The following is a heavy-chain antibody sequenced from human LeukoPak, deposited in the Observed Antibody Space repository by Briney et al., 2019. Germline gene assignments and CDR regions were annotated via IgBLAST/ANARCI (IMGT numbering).Heavy chain of an antibody. CDR1: GGSISSGGYY. CDR2: IYHSGST. V-gene: IGHV4-30-2*01. J-gene: IGHJ4*02. CDR3: ARARGGWYFDY. D-gene: IGHD2-15*01. Sequence: SETLSLTCTVSGGSISSGGYYWSWIRQPPGKGLEWIGCIYHSGSTYYNPSLKSRVTISVDTSKNQFSLKLSSVTAADTAVYYCARARGGWYFDYWGQGTLVTVSS.